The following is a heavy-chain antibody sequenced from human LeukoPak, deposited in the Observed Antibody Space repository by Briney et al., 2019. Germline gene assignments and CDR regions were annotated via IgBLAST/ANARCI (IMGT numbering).Heavy chain of an antibody. D-gene: IGHD2-2*01. CDR1: GYTFTAYY. J-gene: IGHJ6*02. CDR3: ARDPVVQAGYYYGMDV. CDR2: INPNSGAT. V-gene: IGHV1-2*02. Sequence: GASVTVSCKASGYTFTAYYMHWVRQAPGQGLEWMGWINPNSGATNYAQNFQGRVTMTADTSISTAYLDLSRLRSDDSAVYYCARDPVVQAGYYYGMDVWGQGTTVTVS.